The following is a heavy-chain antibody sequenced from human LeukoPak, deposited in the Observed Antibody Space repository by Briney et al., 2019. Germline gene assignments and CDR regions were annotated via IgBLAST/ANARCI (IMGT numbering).Heavy chain of an antibody. CDR3: ARTPSSSWSPHYYYGMDV. Sequence: SETLSLTCTVSGGSISSYYWSWIRQPPGKGLEWIGYIYYSGSTNYNPSLKSRVTISVDTSKNQFSLKLSSVTAADTAVYYCARTPSSSWSPHYYYGMDVWGQGTTVTVSS. D-gene: IGHD6-6*01. V-gene: IGHV4-59*08. CDR2: IYYSGST. J-gene: IGHJ6*02. CDR1: GGSISSYY.